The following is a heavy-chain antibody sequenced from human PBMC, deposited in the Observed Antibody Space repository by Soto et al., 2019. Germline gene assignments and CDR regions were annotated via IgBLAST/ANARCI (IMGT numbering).Heavy chain of an antibody. CDR1: GGNIRSYG. CDR3: ARDSDFRDFWSGQPHDY. CDR2: IWYDGSNK. Sequence: GGSLRLCKSAAGGNIRSYGGRRVSQAQGKGLEWVAVIWYDGSNKYYADSVKGRFTISRDNSKNTLYLQMNSLRAEDTAVYYCARDSDFRDFWSGQPHDYWGQGTLVIV. D-gene: IGHD3-3*01. J-gene: IGHJ4*02. V-gene: IGHV3-33*08.